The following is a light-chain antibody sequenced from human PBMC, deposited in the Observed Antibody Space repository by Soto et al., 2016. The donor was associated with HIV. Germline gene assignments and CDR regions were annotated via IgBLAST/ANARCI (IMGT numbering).Light chain of an antibody. V-gene: IGKV1-39*01. CDR2: AAS. J-gene: IGKJ1*01. CDR1: QSISSY. Sequence: DIQMTQSPSSLSASVGDRLTITCRASQSISSYLNWYQQKPGKAPKLLIYAASTLQSGVPSRFGGSGSGTDFTLTISSLQPEDLQLTNCQQSYSDPRGTFGQGTKGGNX. CDR3: QQSYSDPRGT.